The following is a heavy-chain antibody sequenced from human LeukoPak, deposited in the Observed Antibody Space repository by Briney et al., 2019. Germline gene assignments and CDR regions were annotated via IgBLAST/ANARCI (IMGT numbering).Heavy chain of an antibody. J-gene: IGHJ6*03. CDR2: IYHSGST. V-gene: IGHV4-38-2*02. CDR3: ARAKGWGLRPYYMDV. CDR1: AYSISSGYY. Sequence: SETLSLTCTVSAYSISSGYYWGWIRQPPGKGLEWIGSIYHSGSTYYNPSLKSRVTISVDTSKNQFSLKLSSVTAADTAVYYCARAKGWGLRPYYMDVWGKGTTVTVSS. D-gene: IGHD2-21*02.